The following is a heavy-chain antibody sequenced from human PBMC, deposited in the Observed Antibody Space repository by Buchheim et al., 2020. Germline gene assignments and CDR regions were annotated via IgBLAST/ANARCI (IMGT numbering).Heavy chain of an antibody. CDR3: ARISMVQGVIITGLDKNDY. CDR1: GGSIRSGGYY. CDR2: IYYSGST. Sequence: QVQLQESGPGLVKPSQTLSLTCTVSGGSIRSGGYYWSWIRQHPGKGLEWIGYIYYSGSTHYNPSLKSRVTISVDTSTNQFSLKLSSVTAADTAVYYCARISMVQGVIITGLDKNDYWGQGTL. D-gene: IGHD3-10*01. J-gene: IGHJ4*02. V-gene: IGHV4-31*03.